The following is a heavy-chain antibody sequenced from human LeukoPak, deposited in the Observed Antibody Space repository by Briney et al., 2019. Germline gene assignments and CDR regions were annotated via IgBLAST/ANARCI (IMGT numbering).Heavy chain of an antibody. CDR3: ARQTMSPGVYFDY. V-gene: IGHV1-69*13. CDR2: IIPIFGTA. Sequence: SVKVSCKASGGTFSSYAISWVRQAPGQGLEWMGGIIPIFGTANYAQKFQGRVTVTADESTSTAYMELSSLRSEDTAVYYCARQTMSPGVYFDYWGQGTLVTVSS. D-gene: IGHD3-10*02. J-gene: IGHJ4*02. CDR1: GGTFSSYA.